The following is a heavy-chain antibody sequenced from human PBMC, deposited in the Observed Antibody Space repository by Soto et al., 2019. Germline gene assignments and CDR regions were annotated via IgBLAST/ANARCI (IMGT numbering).Heavy chain of an antibody. Sequence: QVQLPQWGTGLLKPSETLSLTCSVSGESFSGHFWTWIRQPPGKGLEWIGETDYSGATHYNASVKSRVSMSVDTTKKQVSLKVTSVTAADTAVYYCARGGITPSMFFFDYWGQGTLVIVSS. CDR2: TDYSGAT. CDR3: ARGGITPSMFFFDY. D-gene: IGHD3-10*02. CDR1: GESFSGHF. V-gene: IGHV4-34*01. J-gene: IGHJ4*02.